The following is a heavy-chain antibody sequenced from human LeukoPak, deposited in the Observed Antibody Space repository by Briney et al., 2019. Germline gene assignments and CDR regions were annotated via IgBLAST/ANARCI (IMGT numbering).Heavy chain of an antibody. D-gene: IGHD2-2*01. V-gene: IGHV4-59*12. Sequence: SETLSLTCTVSGGSISSYYWSWIRQPPGKGLEWIGYIYYSGTTNYNPSLKSRVTISVDTSKNQFSLKLSSVTAADTAVYYCARGRYCSSTSCRLFDYWGQGTLVTVSS. CDR3: ARGRYCSSTSCRLFDY. CDR2: IYYSGTT. CDR1: GGSISSYY. J-gene: IGHJ4*02.